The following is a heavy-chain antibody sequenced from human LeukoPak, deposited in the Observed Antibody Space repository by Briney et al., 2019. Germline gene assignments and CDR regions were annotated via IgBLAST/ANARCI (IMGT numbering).Heavy chain of an antibody. J-gene: IGHJ4*02. CDR1: GYTFTRYH. CDR3: ARGDKQWPTDY. V-gene: IGHV1-46*01. Sequence: ASVKVSCKAPGYTFTRYHMHWVRQAPGQGLEWMGIINPSGGSTSYAQKFQGRVTMTRDTSTSTVYMELSSLRSEDTAVYYCARGDKQWPTDYWGQGTLVTVSS. CDR2: INPSGGST. D-gene: IGHD6-19*01.